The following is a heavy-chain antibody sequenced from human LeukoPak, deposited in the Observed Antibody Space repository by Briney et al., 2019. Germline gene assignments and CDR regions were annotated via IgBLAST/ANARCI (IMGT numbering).Heavy chain of an antibody. Sequence: PGGSLRLSCSASGFIFSTYNMNWVRQAPGKGLEWVSSISFSRSYIYYADSVRGRFTISRDNAENSLYLQMNSLRAEDTAVYYCARDGDRAEYCMDVWGKGTTVTVSS. V-gene: IGHV3-21*06. CDR1: GFIFSTYN. J-gene: IGHJ6*03. CDR2: ISFSRSYI. CDR3: ARDGDRAEYCMDV.